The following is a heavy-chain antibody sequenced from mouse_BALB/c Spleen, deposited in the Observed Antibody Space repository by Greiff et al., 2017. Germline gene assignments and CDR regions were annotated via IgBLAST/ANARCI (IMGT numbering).Heavy chain of an antibody. CDR2: INSNGGST. V-gene: IGHV5-6-3*01. J-gene: IGHJ4*01. CDR1: GFTFSSYG. Sequence: EVMLVESGGGLVQPGGSLKLSCAASGFTFSSYGMSWVRQTPDKRLELVATINSNGGSTYYPDSVKGRFTISRDNAKNTLYLQMSSLKSEDTAMYYCARELRYYAMDYWGQGTSVTVSS. D-gene: IGHD1-1*01. CDR3: ARELRYYAMDY.